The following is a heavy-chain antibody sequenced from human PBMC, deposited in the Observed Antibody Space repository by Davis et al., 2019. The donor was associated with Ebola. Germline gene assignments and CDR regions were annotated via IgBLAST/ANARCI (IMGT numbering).Heavy chain of an antibody. V-gene: IGHV1-69*13. CDR1: GGTFSSYA. D-gene: IGHD4-17*01. J-gene: IGHJ5*02. Sequence: AASVKVSCKASGGTFSSYAISWVRQAPGQGLEWMGGIIPIFGTANYAQKFQGRVTITADESTSTAYMELSSLRSEDTAVYYCARERPNDYGDYGWLDPWGQGTLVTVSS. CDR3: ARERPNDYGDYGWLDP. CDR2: IIPIFGTA.